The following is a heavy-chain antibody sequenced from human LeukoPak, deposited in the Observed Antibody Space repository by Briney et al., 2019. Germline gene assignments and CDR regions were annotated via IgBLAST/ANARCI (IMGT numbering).Heavy chain of an antibody. Sequence: SGGSLRLSCAASGFTFSDYNMRWIRQAPGKGLEWVSSISRSGSTKYYADSVKGRFTISRDNSKNTLYLQMNSLRAEDTAVYYCAKEVVEKYAFDIWGQGTMVTVSS. D-gene: IGHD5-24*01. CDR3: AKEVVEKYAFDI. CDR2: ISRSGSTK. J-gene: IGHJ3*02. CDR1: GFTFSDYN. V-gene: IGHV3-11*04.